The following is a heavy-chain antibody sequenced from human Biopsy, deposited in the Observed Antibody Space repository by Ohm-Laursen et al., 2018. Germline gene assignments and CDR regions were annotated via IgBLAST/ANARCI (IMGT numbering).Heavy chain of an antibody. CDR3: ARMEQPHDY. J-gene: IGHJ4*02. V-gene: IGHV1-2*06. CDR2: INPNNGVT. CDR1: GYPFSNYY. Sequence: ASVKVSCNTSGYPFSNYYLFWVRQAPGQGLEWMGRINPNNGVTVYAQKFKVRVTMTRDTSMSTVYMELLNLKSDDTAVYYCARMEQPHDYWGQGTLVTVSS. D-gene: IGHD1/OR15-1a*01.